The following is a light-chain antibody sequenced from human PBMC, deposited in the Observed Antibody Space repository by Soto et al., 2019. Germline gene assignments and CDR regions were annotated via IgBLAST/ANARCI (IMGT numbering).Light chain of an antibody. J-gene: IGKJ1*01. CDR1: LSVTSNY. V-gene: IGKV3-20*01. Sequence: EIVLTQSPDTLSLSPGERATLSCRASLSVTSNYLAWYQQIPGQAPRLLIYDASRRATGIPDRFSGSGSGTDFTLTISRLEPEDFAVYYCQQHGNSPRTFGQGTKV. CDR2: DAS. CDR3: QQHGNSPRT.